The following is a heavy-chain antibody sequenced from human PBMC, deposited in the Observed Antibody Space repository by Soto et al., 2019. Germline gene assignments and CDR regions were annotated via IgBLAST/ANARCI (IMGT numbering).Heavy chain of an antibody. CDR3: ARGGYSSGWYHGAFDV. D-gene: IGHD6-19*01. Sequence: EVQLEESGGDLVQPGGSPRLSCAASGFSVNANYMTWVRQAPGKGLEWVSIIYNSGSTFYADSVKGRFTISRLTSKNTLFLQMNNLRPEDTAVYYCARGGYSSGWYHGAFDVWGQGTMVTVSS. V-gene: IGHV3-53*04. CDR1: GFSVNANY. J-gene: IGHJ3*01. CDR2: IYNSGST.